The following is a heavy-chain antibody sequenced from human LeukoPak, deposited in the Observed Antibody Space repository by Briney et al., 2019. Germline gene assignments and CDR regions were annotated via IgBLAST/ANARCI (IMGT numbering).Heavy chain of an antibody. CDR3: ARDLMRSSGWTKALDAFDI. D-gene: IGHD6-19*01. J-gene: IGHJ3*02. Sequence: SQTLSLTCAISGDSVSSNSAAWNWIRQSPSRGLEWLGRTYYRSKWYNDYGVSVKSRITINPDTSKNQFSLQLNSVTPEDTAVYYCARDLMRSSGWTKALDAFDIWGQGTMVTVSS. CDR2: TYYRSKWYN. V-gene: IGHV6-1*01. CDR1: GDSVSSNSAA.